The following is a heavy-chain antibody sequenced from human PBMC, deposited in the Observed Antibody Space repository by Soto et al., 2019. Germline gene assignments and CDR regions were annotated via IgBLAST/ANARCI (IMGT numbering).Heavy chain of an antibody. Sequence: EVQLVESGGGLVKPGGSLRLSCAASGFSFSSYSMNWVRQAPGKGLXXXXXXXXXAXXINYADSVKGRFTISRDNAKKSLYLQMNSLRAEDTAVYYCARGYTGYCSGGTCYWFDPWGQGTLVTVSS. CDR1: GFSFSSYS. V-gene: IGHV3-21*01. J-gene: IGHJ5*02. D-gene: IGHD2-15*01. CDR3: ARGYTGYCSGGTCYWFDP. CDR2: XXXXAXXI.